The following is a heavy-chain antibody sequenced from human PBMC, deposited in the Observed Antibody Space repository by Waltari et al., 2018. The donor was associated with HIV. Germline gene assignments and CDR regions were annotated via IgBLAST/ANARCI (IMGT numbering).Heavy chain of an antibody. D-gene: IGHD7-27*01. Sequence: QVQLQQWGAGLLKPSETLSLTCAVYGGSFSGYYWSWIRQPPGKELEWIGEINQSGSTNYNPSLKSRVTISVDTSKNQFSLKLSSVTAADTAVYYCARGRLGIGVYWGQGTLVTVSS. J-gene: IGHJ4*02. CDR2: INQSGST. V-gene: IGHV4-34*01. CDR3: ARGRLGIGVY. CDR1: GGSFSGYY.